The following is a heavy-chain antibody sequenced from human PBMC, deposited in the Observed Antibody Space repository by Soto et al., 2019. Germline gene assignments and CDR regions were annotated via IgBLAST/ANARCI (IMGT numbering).Heavy chain of an antibody. CDR1: GGTFSSYA. Sequence: ASVKVSCKASGGTFSSYAISWVRQAPGQGLEWMGGIIPIFGTANYAQKFQGRVTMTRNTSISTAYMELSSLRSEDTAVYYCARVGEDAFDIWGQGTMVTVSS. J-gene: IGHJ3*02. V-gene: IGHV1-69*05. CDR3: ARVGEDAFDI. CDR2: IIPIFGTA. D-gene: IGHD2-21*01.